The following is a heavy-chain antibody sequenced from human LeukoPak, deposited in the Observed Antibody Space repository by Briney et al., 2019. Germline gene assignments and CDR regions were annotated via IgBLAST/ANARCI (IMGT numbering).Heavy chain of an antibody. Sequence: PGGSLRLSCAVSGFTFSSYSMNWVRQAPGKGLEWVSYISSTSSAMYYADSVRGRFTIPRDNAKNSLYLQMNSLRAEDTAVYYCARVAGYSGYDLYYYDSSGYYYSDYWGQGTLVTVSS. CDR1: GFTFSSYS. J-gene: IGHJ4*02. CDR2: ISSTSSAM. D-gene: IGHD3-22*01. V-gene: IGHV3-48*04. CDR3: ARVAGYSGYDLYYYDSSGYYYSDY.